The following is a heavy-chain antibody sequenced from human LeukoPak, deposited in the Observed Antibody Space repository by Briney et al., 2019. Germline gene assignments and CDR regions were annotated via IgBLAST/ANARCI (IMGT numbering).Heavy chain of an antibody. D-gene: IGHD3-10*01. J-gene: IGHJ4*02. CDR2: ISYDGSNK. CDR1: GFAFSSYA. Sequence: GGSLRLSCAASGFAFSSYAMSWVRQAPGKGLEWVAVISYDGSNKYYADSVKGRFTISRDNSKNTLYLQMNSLRAEDTAVYYCAKDSYYYGSGSYFIRYFDYWGQGTLVTVSS. CDR3: AKDSYYYGSGSYFIRYFDY. V-gene: IGHV3-30*18.